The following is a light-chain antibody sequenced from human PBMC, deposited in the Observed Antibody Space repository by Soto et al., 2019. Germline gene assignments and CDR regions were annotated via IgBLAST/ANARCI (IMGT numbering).Light chain of an antibody. CDR1: SSNIGAGYD. V-gene: IGLV1-40*01. CDR2: GNS. Sequence: QSVLTQPPSVSGAPGQRVTISCTGSSSNIGAGYDVHWYQQLPGTAPKLLIYGNSNRPSGVPDRFSGSKSGTSASLAITGLQAEDAADYYCQSYDSSLSGVVFSGGTKLTVL. CDR3: QSYDSSLSGVV. J-gene: IGLJ2*01.